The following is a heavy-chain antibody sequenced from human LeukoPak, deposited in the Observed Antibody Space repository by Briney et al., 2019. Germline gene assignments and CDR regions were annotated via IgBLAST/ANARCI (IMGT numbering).Heavy chain of an antibody. CDR2: VHTSGST. CDR1: GGSNIRGAFY. Sequence: SQTLSLTCTVSGGSNIRGAFYWHWIRQPAGKGLEWIGRVHTSGSTHYDPSLSSRVTISLDTSKNQCSLRLSSVTAADTAVYYCARGPANGASYFDYWGQGSLVTVSS. D-gene: IGHD2-8*01. J-gene: IGHJ4*02. V-gene: IGHV4-61*02. CDR3: ARGPANGASYFDY.